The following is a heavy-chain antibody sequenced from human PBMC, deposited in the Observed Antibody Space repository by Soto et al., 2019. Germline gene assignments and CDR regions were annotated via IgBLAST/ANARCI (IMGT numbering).Heavy chain of an antibody. CDR1: GCSISNHY. D-gene: IGHD2-2*02. Sequence: SETLSLTCTVSGCSISNHYWSWIRQPPGKGLEWIGYIYYNGNTNYNPSLKSRVTMSVDTSKNQFSLKLSSVTAADTAVYYCAREPPILPPVPAAISSGGIDYWGQGTLVTVSS. V-gene: IGHV4-59*11. CDR3: AREPPILPPVPAAISSGGIDY. J-gene: IGHJ4*02. CDR2: IYYNGNT.